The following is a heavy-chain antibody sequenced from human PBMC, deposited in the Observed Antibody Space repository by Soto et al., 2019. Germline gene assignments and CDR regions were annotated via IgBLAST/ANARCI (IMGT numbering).Heavy chain of an antibody. CDR1: RFTFSSYA. J-gene: IGHJ4*02. V-gene: IGHV3-23*01. CDR3: VRVPSAAPFFDY. CDR2: ITDGGDDT. Sequence: GGSLRLSCAASRFTFSSYAMSWVRQAPGKGLEWVSAITDGGDDTYYPESVKGRFTISRDNSDNTVHLQMNSLRAEDTAVYFCVRVPSAAPFFDYWGQGTLVTVSS.